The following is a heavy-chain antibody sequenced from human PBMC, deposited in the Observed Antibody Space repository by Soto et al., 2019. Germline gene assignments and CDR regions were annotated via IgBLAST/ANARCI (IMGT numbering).Heavy chain of an antibody. CDR2: IIPILGIA. Sequence: QVQLVQSGAEVKKPGSSVKVSCKASGGTFSSYTISWVRQAPGQGREWMGRIIPILGIANSAQKFQGRVTMTADKSTSTAYMELSSLRSEDTAVYYCARWGYSSSSGDYYYMDVWGKGTTVTVSS. J-gene: IGHJ6*03. V-gene: IGHV1-69*02. CDR3: ARWGYSSSSGDYYYMDV. CDR1: GGTFSSYT. D-gene: IGHD6-6*01.